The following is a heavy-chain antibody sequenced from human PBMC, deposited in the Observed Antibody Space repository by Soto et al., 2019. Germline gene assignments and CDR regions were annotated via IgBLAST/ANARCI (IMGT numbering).Heavy chain of an antibody. D-gene: IGHD3-22*01. Sequence: EVQLVQPGAEVKKPGESLKISCQGSGYSFSSNWIGWVRQRPGKGLEWMGIIYPGDSEVKYSPSFRGQVTISVDTSISTAYLQWSSLKATDTAMYYCARHLYDSSVYRYFDLCGQGTLVTVSS. V-gene: IGHV5-51*01. CDR2: IYPGDSEV. CDR3: ARHLYDSSVYRYFDL. CDR1: GYSFSSNW. J-gene: IGHJ4*02.